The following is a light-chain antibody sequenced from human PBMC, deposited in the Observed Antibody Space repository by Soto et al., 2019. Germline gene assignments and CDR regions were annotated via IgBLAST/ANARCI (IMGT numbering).Light chain of an antibody. CDR3: SSFTSSTTYV. V-gene: IGLV2-18*02. CDR2: EVS. CDR1: SSDVGSYNR. J-gene: IGLJ1*01. Sequence: QSVLNQPPTGSGSPRHSVAVSCTGTSSDVGSYNRVSWYQQPPGTAPKLMIYEVSNRPSGVPDRFSGSKSGNTASLTISGLQAEDEADYYCSSFTSSTTYVFGTGTKVTVL.